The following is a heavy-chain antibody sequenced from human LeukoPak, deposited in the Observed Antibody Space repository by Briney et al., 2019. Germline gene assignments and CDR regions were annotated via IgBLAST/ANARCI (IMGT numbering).Heavy chain of an antibody. D-gene: IGHD1-26*01. CDR1: GYTFTSYY. V-gene: IGHV1-46*01. CDR3: ARSFSGSYYLRYYYYYYMDV. CDR2: INPSGGST. J-gene: IGHJ6*03. Sequence: ASVKVSCKASGYTFTSYYMHWVRQAPGQGLEWMGIINPSGGSTSYAQKFQGRVTMTRDMSTSTDYMELSSLRSEDTAVYYCARSFSGSYYLRYYYYYYMDVWGKGTTVTVSS.